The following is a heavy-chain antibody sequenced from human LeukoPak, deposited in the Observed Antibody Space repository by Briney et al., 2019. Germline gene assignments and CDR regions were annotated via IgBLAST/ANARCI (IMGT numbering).Heavy chain of an antibody. D-gene: IGHD6-13*01. V-gene: IGHV4-31*03. CDR2: IYYSGST. Sequence: SQTLSLTCTVSGGSISSGGYYWSWIRQHPGTGLEWTGYIYYSGSTYYNPSLKSRVTISVDTSKNQFSLKLSSVTAADTAVYYCARGSSSWYYYGMDVWGQGTLVTVSS. J-gene: IGHJ6*02. CDR3: ARGSSSWYYYGMDV. CDR1: GGSISSGGYY.